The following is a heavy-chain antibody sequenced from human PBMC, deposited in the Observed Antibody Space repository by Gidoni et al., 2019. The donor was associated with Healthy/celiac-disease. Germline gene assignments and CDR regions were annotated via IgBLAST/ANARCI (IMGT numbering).Heavy chain of an antibody. CDR3: ASVRGVIMGAFDI. J-gene: IGHJ3*02. Sequence: QVQLVESGGGVVQPGRSLRLSCAASGFPFSSYAMHWVRQAPGKGLEWVAVISYDGSNKYYADSVKGRFTISRDNSKNTLYLQMNSLRAEDTAVYYCASVRGVIMGAFDIWGQGTMVTVSS. CDR1: GFPFSSYA. CDR2: ISYDGSNK. D-gene: IGHD3-10*02. V-gene: IGHV3-30-3*01.